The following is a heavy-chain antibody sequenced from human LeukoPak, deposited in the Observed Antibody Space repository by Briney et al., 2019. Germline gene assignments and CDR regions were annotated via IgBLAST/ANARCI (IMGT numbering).Heavy chain of an antibody. J-gene: IGHJ6*03. CDR2: INPNSGGT. CDR3: ARDGGYGPHYYYYYMDV. Sequence: GASVKVSCKASGYTFTGYYMHWVRQAPGQGLEWMGWINPNSGGTNYAQKFQGRVTMTRDTSISTAYMELSRLRSDDTAVYYCARDGGYGPHYYYYYMDVWGKGTTVTVSS. V-gene: IGHV1-2*02. CDR1: GYTFTGYY. D-gene: IGHD5-12*01.